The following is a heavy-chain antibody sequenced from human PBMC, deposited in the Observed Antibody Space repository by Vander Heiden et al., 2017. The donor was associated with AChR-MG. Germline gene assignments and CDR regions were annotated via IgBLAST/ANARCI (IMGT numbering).Heavy chain of an antibody. J-gene: IGHJ3*02. CDR2: INQDGRER. CDR3: AAGDAFDI. V-gene: IGHV3-7*01. D-gene: IGHD6-13*01. CDR1: GFSLSNFW. Sequence: EVQVVESGGGLVQPGGYRRLSCAGSGFSLSNFWISWVRQAPGKGLEWVGNINQDGRERYLADSVRGRFTISRDYSKNSVYLQMNSLRAEDTAVYFCAAGDAFDICGQGTLVTVS.